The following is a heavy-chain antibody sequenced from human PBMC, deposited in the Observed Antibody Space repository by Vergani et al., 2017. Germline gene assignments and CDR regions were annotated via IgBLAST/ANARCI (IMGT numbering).Heavy chain of an antibody. D-gene: IGHD6-19*01. J-gene: IGHJ4*02. Sequence: QLQLVESGGGLVKPGGSLRLSCAGSGFIFDDYYINWIRQTPGKGLEWLSYISSTGSTLFYADSVKGRFTISRDNSKNSVFLQMTGLRDEDTAVYYCAGGSAPFSSGWEAPDYWGQGTLVTVTS. CDR1: GFIFDDYY. V-gene: IGHV3-11*04. CDR3: AGGSAPFSSGWEAPDY. CDR2: ISSTGSTL.